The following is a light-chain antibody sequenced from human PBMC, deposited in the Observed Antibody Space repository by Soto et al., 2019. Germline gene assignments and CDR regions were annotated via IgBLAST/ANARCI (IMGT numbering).Light chain of an antibody. CDR2: GAS. V-gene: IGKV3-15*01. Sequence: IEMTPSPATLAVSPGARAPLSCRASESVGSNLAWYQQKPGQAPRLLIHGASKRATGIPARFSGSGSGTEFTLTISSLQSEDFAVYYCQQRSNWPRTFGQGTKVDI. CDR1: ESVGSN. J-gene: IGKJ1*01. CDR3: QQRSNWPRT.